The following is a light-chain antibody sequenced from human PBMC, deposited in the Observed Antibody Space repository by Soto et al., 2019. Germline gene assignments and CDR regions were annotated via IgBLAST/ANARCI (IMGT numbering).Light chain of an antibody. V-gene: IGLV2-8*01. Sequence: QSALTQPPSASGSPGQSVTISCTGTSSDVGAYNYVSWYQQYPGKAPKLMIYEVSKRPSGVPDRFSGSKSGKTASLTVSGLQSEDEADYYCTSYAGSNIWVFGGGTKVPS. CDR1: SSDVGAYNY. J-gene: IGLJ3*02. CDR2: EVS. CDR3: TSYAGSNIWV.